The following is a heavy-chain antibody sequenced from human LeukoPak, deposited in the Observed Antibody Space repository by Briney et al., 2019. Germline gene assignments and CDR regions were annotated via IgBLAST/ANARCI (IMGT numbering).Heavy chain of an antibody. CDR3: TTPGLDMVDSSGYYSYYYYGMDV. CDR2: ISYDGSNK. CDR1: GFTFSSYG. V-gene: IGHV3-30*03. D-gene: IGHD3-22*01. J-gene: IGHJ6*02. Sequence: GRSLRLSCAASGFTFSSYGMHWVRQAPGKGLEWVAVISYDGSNKYYADSVKGRFTISRDNSKNTLYLQMNSLKTEDTAVYYCTTPGLDMVDSSGYYSYYYYGMDVWGQGTTVTVSS.